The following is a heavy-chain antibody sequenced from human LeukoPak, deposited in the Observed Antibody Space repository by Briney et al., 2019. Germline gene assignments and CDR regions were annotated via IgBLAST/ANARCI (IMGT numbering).Heavy chain of an antibody. V-gene: IGHV3-7*03. J-gene: IGHJ4*02. CDR2: IKQDGSDK. CDR1: GFTFSAYW. CDR3: AKVRSYDNNGYYDY. Sequence: GGSLRLSCAASGFTFSAYWMIWVRQGLGKGLQWVADIKQDGSDKYYVDSVKGRFTISRDNSKNSLYLQMNSLRAEDTALYSCAKVRSYDNNGYYDYWGQGTLVTVSS. D-gene: IGHD3-22*01.